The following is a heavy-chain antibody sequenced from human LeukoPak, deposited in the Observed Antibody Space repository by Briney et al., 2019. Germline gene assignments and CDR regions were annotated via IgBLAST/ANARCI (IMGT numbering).Heavy chain of an antibody. CDR2: IIPICGTA. Sequence: SVELFCSASGRTFSSYAISWVRHAPGQGLECMGGIIPICGTANYAQKFQGRVTITADESTSTAYMELSSLRSEDTAVYYRARVPYYYDSSGYYAYYYYGMDVWGQGTTVTVSS. V-gene: IGHV1-69*01. CDR1: GRTFSSYA. CDR3: ARVPYYYDSSGYYAYYYYGMDV. D-gene: IGHD3-22*01. J-gene: IGHJ6*02.